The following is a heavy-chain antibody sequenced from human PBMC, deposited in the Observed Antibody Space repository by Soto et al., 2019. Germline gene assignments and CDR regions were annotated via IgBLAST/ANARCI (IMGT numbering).Heavy chain of an antibody. Sequence: QVQLVQSGAEVKKPGSSVKVSCKASGGTFSSYAISWVRQAPGEGLEWMGGIIPIFGTANYAQKFQGRVTITADESTSTAYMELSSLRSEDTAVYYCARGPPGYCTNGVCPTRSWLDYWGQGTLVTVSS. CDR3: ARGPPGYCTNGVCPTRSWLDY. D-gene: IGHD2-8*01. J-gene: IGHJ4*02. V-gene: IGHV1-69*12. CDR2: IIPIFGTA. CDR1: GGTFSSYA.